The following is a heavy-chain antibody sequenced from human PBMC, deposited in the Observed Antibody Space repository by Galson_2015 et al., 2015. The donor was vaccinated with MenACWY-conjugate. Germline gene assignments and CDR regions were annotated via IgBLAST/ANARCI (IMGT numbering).Heavy chain of an antibody. CDR2: IYYTGST. J-gene: IGHJ5*02. CDR1: GGSISSSSYF. Sequence: ETLSLTCTVSGGSISSSSYFWGWIRQPPGKGLEWIGTIYYTGSTYYNPSLKSRVTISVDTSKNQFSLKLSSVTAADTAVYYCARDKLLWFGEFQNRVDPWGQGTLVTVSS. CDR3: ARDKLLWFGEFQNRVDP. V-gene: IGHV4-39*07. D-gene: IGHD3-10*01.